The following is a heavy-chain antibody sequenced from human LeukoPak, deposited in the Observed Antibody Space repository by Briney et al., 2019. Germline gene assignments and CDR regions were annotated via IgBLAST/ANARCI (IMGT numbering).Heavy chain of an antibody. J-gene: IGHJ4*02. D-gene: IGHD6-19*01. V-gene: IGHV3-23*01. CDR1: GFTFSTYA. Sequence: GGSLRLSCAASGFTFSTYAMTWVRQAPGKGLEWVSTISGTGGSTYYADSVRGRFTISRDNSKNTLYLQMNSLRAEDTAVYYYAKRGAVTGTEDYWGQGTLVTVSS. CDR3: AKRGAVTGTEDY. CDR2: ISGTGGST.